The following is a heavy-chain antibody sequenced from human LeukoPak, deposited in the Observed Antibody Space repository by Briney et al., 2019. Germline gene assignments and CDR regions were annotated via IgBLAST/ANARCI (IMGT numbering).Heavy chain of an antibody. D-gene: IGHD6-13*01. V-gene: IGHV1-69*04. Sequence: GASVKVSCKASGGTFSSYAISWVRQAPGQGLEWMGRIIPILGIANYAQKFQGRVTITADKSTSTAYMELSSLRSEDTAVYYCARHSGHSSTNDAFDIWGQGTMVIVSS. CDR3: ARHSGHSSTNDAFDI. CDR1: GGTFSSYA. CDR2: IIPILGIA. J-gene: IGHJ3*02.